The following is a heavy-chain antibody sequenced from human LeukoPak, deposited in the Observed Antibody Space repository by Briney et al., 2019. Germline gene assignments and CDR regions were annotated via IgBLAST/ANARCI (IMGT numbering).Heavy chain of an antibody. CDR1: GGSISSYY. CDR3: ARRETSSGWYVY. CDR2: IYYSGST. D-gene: IGHD6-19*01. V-gene: IGHV4-59*01. Sequence: SETLSLTCTVSGGSISSYYWSWIRQPPGKGLEWIGYIYYSGSTNYNPSLKSRVTISVDTSKNQFSLKLSSVTAADTAMYYCARRETSSGWYVYWGQGTLVTVSS. J-gene: IGHJ4*02.